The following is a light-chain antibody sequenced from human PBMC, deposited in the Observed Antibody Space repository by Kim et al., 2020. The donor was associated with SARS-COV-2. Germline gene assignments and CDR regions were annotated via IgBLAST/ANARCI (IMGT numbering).Light chain of an antibody. CDR3: QQHNNWPRT. Sequence: EIVMTQSPATLSVSPGERATLSCRASQSVSSNLAWYQQKPGQAPRLLIYGASTRATGIPARFSGSGSGTEFTLNISSLQSEDFAVYYCQQHNNWPRTFGQGTKVDIK. CDR2: GAS. CDR1: QSVSSN. V-gene: IGKV3-15*01. J-gene: IGKJ1*01.